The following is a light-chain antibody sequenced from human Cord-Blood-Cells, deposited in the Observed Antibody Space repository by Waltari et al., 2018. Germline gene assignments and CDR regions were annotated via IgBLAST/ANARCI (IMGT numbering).Light chain of an antibody. CDR3: SSYAVSNNV. CDR1: SSDVGGYNH. Sequence: QSALTQPPSASGSPGQSVTISCTGTSSDVGGYNHVSWYQQPPGKAPKLMIDEVSKRPSGVPDRFSGSKSGNTASLTVSGLQAEDEADYYCSSYAVSNNVVGTGTKVTVL. CDR2: EVS. V-gene: IGLV2-8*01. J-gene: IGLJ1*01.